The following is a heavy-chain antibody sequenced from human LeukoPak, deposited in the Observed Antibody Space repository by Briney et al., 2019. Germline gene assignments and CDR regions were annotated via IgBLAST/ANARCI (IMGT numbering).Heavy chain of an antibody. Sequence: ASVKVSCKASGGTFSSYAISWVRQAPGQGLEWMGGIIPIFGTANYAQKFQGRVTITADESTSTAYMELSSLRSEDTAVYYCARAIAAGYNWFDPWGQGTLVTVSS. D-gene: IGHD6-13*01. CDR3: ARAIAAGYNWFDP. V-gene: IGHV1-69*13. CDR1: GGTFSSYA. CDR2: IIPIFGTA. J-gene: IGHJ5*02.